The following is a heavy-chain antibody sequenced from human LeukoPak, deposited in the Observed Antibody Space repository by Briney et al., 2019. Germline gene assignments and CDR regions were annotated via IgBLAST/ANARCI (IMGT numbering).Heavy chain of an antibody. J-gene: IGHJ4*02. D-gene: IGHD5/OR15-5a*01. CDR1: GLTFSSTW. Sequence: GGSVTLPCAASGLTFSSTWVLWLRQAPEKALVWVARINTDGGSTISADSVTGRLTISRDKVKNTLYLQMDSLRAEDTAVYYCARSPSTESHWGQGTLVTVSS. V-gene: IGHV3-74*01. CDR2: INTDGGST. CDR3: ARSPSTESH.